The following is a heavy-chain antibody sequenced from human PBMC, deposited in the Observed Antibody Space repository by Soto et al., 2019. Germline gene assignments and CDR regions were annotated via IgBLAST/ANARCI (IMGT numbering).Heavy chain of an antibody. CDR2: IIWNRGRI. CDR1: GFTFDDYA. V-gene: IGHV3-9*01. D-gene: IGHD6-19*01. CDR3: AKDRGLVLSFYFDY. Sequence: EVQLVESGGGLVQPGRSLRLSCAASGFTFDDYAMHWVRQAPGKGLVWVSGIIWNRGRIGYADSVKGRFTISRDNAKNSLYLQMNSLRAEDTDLYYCAKDRGLVLSFYFDYWGQGTLVTVSS. J-gene: IGHJ4*02.